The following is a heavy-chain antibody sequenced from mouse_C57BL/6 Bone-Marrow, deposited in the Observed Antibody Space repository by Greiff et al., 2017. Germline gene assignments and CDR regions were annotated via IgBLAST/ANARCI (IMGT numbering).Heavy chain of an antibody. Sequence: VQLQQPGAELVKPGASVKLSCKASGYTFTSYWMHWVKQRPGQGLEWIGMIHPNSGSTNYNEKFKSKATLTVDKSSSTAYMQLSSLTSEDSAVYYCARWTLYYYGSSGYVDVWGTGTTVTVSS. V-gene: IGHV1-64*01. CDR2: IHPNSGST. CDR1: GYTFTSYW. D-gene: IGHD1-1*01. J-gene: IGHJ1*03. CDR3: ARWTLYYYGSSGYVDV.